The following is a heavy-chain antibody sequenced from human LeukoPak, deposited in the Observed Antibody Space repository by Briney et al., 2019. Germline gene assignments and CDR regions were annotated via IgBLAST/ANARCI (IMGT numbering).Heavy chain of an antibody. J-gene: IGHJ4*02. CDR2: INPNSGGT. V-gene: IGHV1-2*02. CDR1: GYTFTGYY. D-gene: IGHD3-3*01. CDR3: ARDSRAYYDFWSGFRNFDY. Sequence: ASVKVSCKASGYTFTGYYMHWVRQAPGQGLEWMGWINPNSGGTNYAQKFQGRVTMTRDTSISTAYMELSRLRSDDTAVYYCARDSRAYYDFWSGFRNFDYWGQGTLVTVSS.